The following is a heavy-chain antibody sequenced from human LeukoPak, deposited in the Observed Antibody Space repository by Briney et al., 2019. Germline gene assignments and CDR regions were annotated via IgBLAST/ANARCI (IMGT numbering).Heavy chain of an antibody. CDR2: IYIRGST. D-gene: IGHD3-10*01. J-gene: IGHJ4*02. V-gene: IGHV4-4*07. CDR1: GGSISSYY. Sequence: SETLSLTCTVSGGSISSYYWSWIRQPAGKGLEWIGRIYIRGSTNYNPSLKSRVTMSLDTSKNQFSLKLRSVTAADTAVYYCARDERTMGVVDKWGPGNLLTVSS. CDR3: ARDERTMGVVDK.